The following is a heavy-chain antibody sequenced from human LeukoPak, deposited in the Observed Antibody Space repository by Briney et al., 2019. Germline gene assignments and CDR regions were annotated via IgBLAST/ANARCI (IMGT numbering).Heavy chain of an antibody. CDR2: INPHSGGS. V-gene: IGHV1-2*02. CDR1: GYTFTDYY. J-gene: IGHJ4*02. CDR3: GRIGDQWLIDY. Sequence: ASVKVSCMDSGYTFTDYYIHCGRQAPGQGRECMGWINPHSGGSSYAQRFQGRVTMTRDTSISTAYMEVSRLRSDDTAIYYCGRIGDQWLIDYWGQGTLVTVSS. D-gene: IGHD6-19*01.